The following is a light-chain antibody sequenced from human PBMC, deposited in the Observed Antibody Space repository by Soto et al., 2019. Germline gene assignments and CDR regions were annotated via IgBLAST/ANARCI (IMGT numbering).Light chain of an antibody. CDR3: QSYDSSLSGDV. J-gene: IGLJ1*01. CDR2: ENN. Sequence: QSVLTQPPSVSEAPGQRVTISCTGSSSNIGAGYEAHWYQQVPGTAPKLLIYENNNRPSGVPDRFSGSKSGTSASRAITGLQAEDEAEYYCQSYDSSLSGDVFGTGTKVTVL. CDR1: SSNIGAGYE. V-gene: IGLV1-40*01.